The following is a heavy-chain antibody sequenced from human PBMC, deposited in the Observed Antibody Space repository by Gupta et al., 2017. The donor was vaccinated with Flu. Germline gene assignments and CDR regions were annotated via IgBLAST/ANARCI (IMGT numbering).Heavy chain of an antibody. CDR2: ISRSATL. V-gene: IGHV3-48*03. J-gene: IGHJ4*02. CDR3: ARGHWDI. D-gene: IGHD1-26*01. Sequence: EVQLVESGGGSVQPGGSLSLSCVASGLPLSSHDMSWVRQAHGRGLEWVSFISRSATLCDGDPVRGQFTISRDNAKNSLYLQMSGLGDEDTAVYYCARGHWDIWGQGTLVTVSS. CDR1: GLPLSSHD.